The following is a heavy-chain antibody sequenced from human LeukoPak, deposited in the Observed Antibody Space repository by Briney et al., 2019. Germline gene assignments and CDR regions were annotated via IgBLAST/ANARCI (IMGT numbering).Heavy chain of an antibody. Sequence: SETLSLTCAVYGGSFSGYYWSWIRQPPGKGLEWIGEIKHSGSTSYNPSLKSRVTISVDTSKNQLSLKLSSVTDADTAVYYCARGSLYTAMVNWFDPWGQGTLVTVSS. CDR2: IKHSGST. CDR3: ARGSLYTAMVNWFDP. CDR1: GGSFSGYY. V-gene: IGHV4-34*01. D-gene: IGHD5-18*01. J-gene: IGHJ5*02.